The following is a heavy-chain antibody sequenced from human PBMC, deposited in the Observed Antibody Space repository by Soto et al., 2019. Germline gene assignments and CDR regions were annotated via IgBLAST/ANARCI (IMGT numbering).Heavy chain of an antibody. CDR3: AKSPVATIWEPGWSCYFDY. V-gene: IGHV3-23*01. CDR2: ISGSGGST. J-gene: IGHJ4*02. D-gene: IGHD5-12*01. CDR1: GFTFSSYA. Sequence: GGSLRLSCAASGFTFSSYAMSWVRQAPGKGLEWVSAISGSGGSTYYADSVKGRFTISRDNSKNTLYLQMNSLRAEDTAVYYCAKSPVATIWEPGWSCYFDYWGQGTLVTVSS.